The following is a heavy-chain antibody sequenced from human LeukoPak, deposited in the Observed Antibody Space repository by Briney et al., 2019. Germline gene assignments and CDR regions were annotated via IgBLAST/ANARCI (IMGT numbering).Heavy chain of an antibody. Sequence: GGSLRLSCATSGFTFSNFDLHWVRQATGEGLEWVSAIGTAGDTYYPDSVKGRFTISRDNAKNSLYLQMNSLRAEDTAVYYCARDCSGGSCPTFYGMDVWGQGTTVTVSS. CDR1: GFTFSNFD. CDR3: ARDCSGGSCPTFYGMDV. CDR2: IGTAGDT. V-gene: IGHV3-13*01. D-gene: IGHD2-15*01. J-gene: IGHJ6*02.